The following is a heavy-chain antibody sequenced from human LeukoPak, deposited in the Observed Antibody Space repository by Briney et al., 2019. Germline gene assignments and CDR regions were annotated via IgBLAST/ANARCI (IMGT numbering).Heavy chain of an antibody. J-gene: IGHJ6*02. CDR2: ISRNSGSI. CDR1: GFTFDDYA. CDR3: AKGTSIQYYYYGMDV. V-gene: IGHV3-9*01. Sequence: GGSLRLSCAASGFTFDDYAMHWVRQAPGKGLEWVSGISRNSGSIGYADSVKGRFTISRDNAKNSLYLQMNSLRAEDTALYYCAKGTSIQYYYYGMDVWGQGTTVTVSS.